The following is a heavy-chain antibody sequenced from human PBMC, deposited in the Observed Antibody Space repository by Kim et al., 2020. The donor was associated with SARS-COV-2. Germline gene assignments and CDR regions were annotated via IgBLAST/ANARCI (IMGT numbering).Heavy chain of an antibody. Sequence: SETLSLTCAVYGGSFSGYYWSWIRQPPGKGLEWIGEINHSGSTNYNPSLKSRVTISVDTSKNQFSLKLSSVTAADTAVYYCARSDAIFGVAEAMDVWGQGTTVTVSS. CDR3: ARSDAIFGVAEAMDV. CDR2: INHSGST. D-gene: IGHD3-3*02. V-gene: IGHV4-34*01. J-gene: IGHJ6*02. CDR1: GGSFSGYY.